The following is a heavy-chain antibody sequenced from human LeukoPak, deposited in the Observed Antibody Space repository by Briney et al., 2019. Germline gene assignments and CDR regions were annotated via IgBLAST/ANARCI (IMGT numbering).Heavy chain of an antibody. J-gene: IGHJ4*02. Sequence: SETLSLTCTVPGGSISSYYWSWIRQPPGKGLEWIGYIYYTGSTNYNPSLKSRVTISVDTSKNHFSLKLSSVTAADTAVYYCARMYDSSGYYYPFDYWGQGTLVTVSS. CDR2: IYYTGST. V-gene: IGHV4-59*08. D-gene: IGHD3-22*01. CDR3: ARMYDSSGYYYPFDY. CDR1: GGSISSYY.